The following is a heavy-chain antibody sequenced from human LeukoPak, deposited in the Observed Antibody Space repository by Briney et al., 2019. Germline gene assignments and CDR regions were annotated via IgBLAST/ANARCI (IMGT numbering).Heavy chain of an antibody. CDR1: GGSISSYY. Sequence: PSETQSLTCTVSGGSISSYYWSWIRQPPGKGLEWIGCIYYSGSTNYNPSLKSRVTISVDTSKNQFSLKLSSVTAADTAVYYCASVKVVAAARTPNWFDPWGQGTLVTVSS. CDR3: ASVKVVAAARTPNWFDP. CDR2: IYYSGST. J-gene: IGHJ5*02. V-gene: IGHV4-59*01. D-gene: IGHD6-13*01.